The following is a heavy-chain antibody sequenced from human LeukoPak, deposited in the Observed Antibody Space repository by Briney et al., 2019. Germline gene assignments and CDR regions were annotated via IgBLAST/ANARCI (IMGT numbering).Heavy chain of an antibody. J-gene: IGHJ4*02. CDR1: GGSISSSNW. D-gene: IGHD3-10*01. Sequence: SGTLSLTCAVSGGSISSSNWWSWVRQPPGKGLEWIGEIYHSGSTNYNPSLKSRVTISVDKSKNQFSLNLSSVTAADTAVYYCARPYYYGSGSYYYWGQGTLVTVSS. CDR2: IYHSGST. CDR3: ARPYYYGSGSYYY. V-gene: IGHV4-4*02.